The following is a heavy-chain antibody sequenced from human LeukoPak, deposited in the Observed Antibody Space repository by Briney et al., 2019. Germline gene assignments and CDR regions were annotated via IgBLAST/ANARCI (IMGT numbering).Heavy chain of an antibody. D-gene: IGHD1-26*01. CDR3: AGWDIRRNYFDY. J-gene: IGHJ4*02. V-gene: IGHV4-31*03. Sequence: PSETLSLTCSVSGASISSDGYYWSWIRQYPGMGLEWIAYIYYTGSPYYNPSLRSRVSISVDTSKNQFSLKLSSVTAADTAMYYCAGWDIRRNYFDYWGQGTLVTVSS. CDR1: GASISSDGYY. CDR2: IYYTGSP.